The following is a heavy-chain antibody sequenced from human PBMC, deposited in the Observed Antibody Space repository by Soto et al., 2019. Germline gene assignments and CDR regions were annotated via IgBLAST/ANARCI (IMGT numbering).Heavy chain of an antibody. V-gene: IGHV3-49*03. CDR2: IRSKAYGGTT. Sequence: GGSLRLSCTASGFTFGDYAMSWFRQAPGKGLEWVGFIRSKAYGGTTEYAASVKGRFTISRDDSKSIAYLQMNSLKTEDTAVYYCTXLWFGELSPPFFDYWGQGTLVTVSS. CDR1: GFTFGDYA. J-gene: IGHJ4*02. D-gene: IGHD3-10*01. CDR3: TXLWFGELSPPFFDY.